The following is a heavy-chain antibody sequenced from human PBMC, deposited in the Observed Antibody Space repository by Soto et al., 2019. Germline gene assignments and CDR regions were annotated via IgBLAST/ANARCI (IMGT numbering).Heavy chain of an antibody. CDR3: ARETGMITFGGVIAYTPLGY. Sequence: QVQLVQSGAEVKKPGSSVKVSCKASGGTFSSYAISWVRQAPGQGLEWMGGIIPIFGTANYAQKFQGRVTIPSDESTSTAYMELSSLRSEDTAVYYCARETGMITFGGVIAYTPLGYWGQGTLVTVSS. V-gene: IGHV1-69*01. J-gene: IGHJ4*02. CDR1: GGTFSSYA. D-gene: IGHD3-16*02. CDR2: IIPIFGTA.